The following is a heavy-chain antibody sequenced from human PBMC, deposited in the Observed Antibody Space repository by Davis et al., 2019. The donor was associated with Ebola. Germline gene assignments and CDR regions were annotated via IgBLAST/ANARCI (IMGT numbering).Heavy chain of an antibody. Sequence: GSLRLSCTVSGGSIGGTTYYWGWIRQPPGKGLEWIGSIHYGGSTYYTPSLKSRVIISVDTSRKQFSLNLSSVTAADTAIYYCARLSSSVAGLYWGQGILVTVSS. CDR3: ARLSSSVAGLY. V-gene: IGHV4-39*01. CDR1: GGSIGGTTYY. CDR2: IHYGGST. J-gene: IGHJ4*02. D-gene: IGHD6-19*01.